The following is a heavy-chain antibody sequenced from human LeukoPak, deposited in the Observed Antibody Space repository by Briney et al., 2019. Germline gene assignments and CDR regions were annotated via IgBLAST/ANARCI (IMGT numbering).Heavy chain of an antibody. D-gene: IGHD3-10*01. J-gene: IGHJ6*04. CDR3: ARTTMVRGVISPLMDV. CDR1: GFSLSTTGMC. V-gene: IGHV2-70*11. CDR2: IDWDDDK. Sequence: SAPALVKPTPTPTLTCTFSGFSLSTTGMCVNWIPQPPGKALEWPARIDWDDDKYYSTSLKTRLTISKDTSKNQVVLTMTNMDPVDTATYYCARTTMVRGVISPLMDVWGKGTTVTVSS.